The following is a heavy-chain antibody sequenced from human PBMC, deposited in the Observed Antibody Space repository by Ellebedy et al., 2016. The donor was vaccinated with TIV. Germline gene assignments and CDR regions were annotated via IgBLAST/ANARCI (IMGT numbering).Heavy chain of an antibody. CDR3: ARYDLWRIHP. Sequence: SETLSLTCAVSGGSISSSNWWSWVRQPPGKGLEWIGEIYHSGSTNYNPSLKSRVTISVDTSKNQFSLKLSSVTAADTAVYYCARYDLWRIHPWGQGTLVTVSS. CDR1: GGSISSSNW. D-gene: IGHD3-3*01. CDR2: IYHSGST. V-gene: IGHV4-4*02. J-gene: IGHJ5*02.